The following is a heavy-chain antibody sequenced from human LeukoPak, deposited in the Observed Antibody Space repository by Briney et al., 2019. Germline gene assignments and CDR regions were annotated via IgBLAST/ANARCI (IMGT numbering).Heavy chain of an antibody. CDR3: ARGRWLQFSD. CDR1: GGSISNYY. Sequence: SETLSLTCTVSGGSISNYYWNWIRQPPGKGLEWIGYIYFTGSTNYNPSLKSRVTISLDTSKNQFSLKLSSVTAADTAIYYCARGRWLQFSDWGPGTLVAVSS. CDR2: IYFTGST. J-gene: IGHJ4*02. D-gene: IGHD5-24*01. V-gene: IGHV4-59*01.